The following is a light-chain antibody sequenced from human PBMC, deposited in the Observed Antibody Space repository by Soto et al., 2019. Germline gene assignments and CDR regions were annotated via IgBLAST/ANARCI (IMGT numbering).Light chain of an antibody. J-gene: IGLJ3*02. CDR2: DND. CDR3: AAWDDSLKGV. Sequence: QSVLTQPPSASGTPGQRVTISCSGSSSNIGSNTVNWYQQLPGTAPKPLIYDNDQRPSGVPDRFSGSKSGTSASLAISGLQSEDEADYYCAAWDDSLKGVFGGGTKLTVL. V-gene: IGLV1-44*01. CDR1: SSNIGSNT.